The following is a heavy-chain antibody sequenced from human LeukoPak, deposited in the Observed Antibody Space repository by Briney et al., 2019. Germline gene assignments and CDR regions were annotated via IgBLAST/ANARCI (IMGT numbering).Heavy chain of an antibody. CDR2: IYTSGST. V-gene: IGHV4-61*02. Sequence: SETLSLTCTVSGGSISSGSYYWSWIRQPAGKGLEWIGRIYTSGSTNYNPSLKSRVTISVDTSKNQFSLKLSSVTAADTAVYYCAREDYSGSYWGNYYYYYMDVWGKGTTVTISS. J-gene: IGHJ6*03. CDR3: AREDYSGSYWGNYYYYYMDV. CDR1: GGSISSGSYY. D-gene: IGHD1-26*01.